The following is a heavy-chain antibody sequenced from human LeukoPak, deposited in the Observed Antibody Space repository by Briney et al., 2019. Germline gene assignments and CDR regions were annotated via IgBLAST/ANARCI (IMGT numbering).Heavy chain of an antibody. CDR1: GYTFTSYG. D-gene: IGHD6-19*01. CDR3: ARDRRIAVALGNWFDP. J-gene: IGHJ5*02. CDR2: ISAYNGST. Sequence: ASVKVSCKASGYTFTSYGISWVRQAPGQGLEWMRWISAYNGSTNYAQKLQGRVTMTTDTSTSTAYMELRSLRSDDTAVYYCARDRRIAVALGNWFDPWGQGTLVTVSS. V-gene: IGHV1-18*01.